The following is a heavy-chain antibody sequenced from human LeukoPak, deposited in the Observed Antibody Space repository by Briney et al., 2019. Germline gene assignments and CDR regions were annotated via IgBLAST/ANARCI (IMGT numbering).Heavy chain of an antibody. D-gene: IGHD3-10*01. CDR2: INHSGST. CDR1: GGSFSGYY. Sequence: SETLSLTCAVYGGSFSGYYWSWIRQPPGKGLEWIGEINHSGSTNYNPSLKSRVTISVDTSKNQFSLKLSSVTAADTAVYYCARHGRRYYYGSGNNQAYFDYWGQGTLVTVSS. V-gene: IGHV4-34*01. CDR3: ARHGRRYYYGSGNNQAYFDY. J-gene: IGHJ4*02.